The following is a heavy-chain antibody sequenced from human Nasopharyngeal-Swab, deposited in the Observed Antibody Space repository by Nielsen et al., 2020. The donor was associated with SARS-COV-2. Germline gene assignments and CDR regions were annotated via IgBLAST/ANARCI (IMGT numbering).Heavy chain of an antibody. D-gene: IGHD4-17*01. V-gene: IGHV1-3*01. Sequence: ASVKVSCKASGYTFTSYAMHWVRQAPGQRLEWMGWINAGNGNTKYSRKFQGRVTITRDTSASTAYMELSSLRSEDTAVYYCARAEMRTTVTTYWNYWGQGTLVTVSS. CDR1: GYTFTSYA. CDR3: ARAEMRTTVTTYWNY. CDR2: INAGNGNT. J-gene: IGHJ4*02.